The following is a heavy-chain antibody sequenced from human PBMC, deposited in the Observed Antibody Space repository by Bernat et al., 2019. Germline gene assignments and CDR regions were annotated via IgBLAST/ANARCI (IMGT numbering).Heavy chain of an antibody. Sequence: EVQLVESGGGLVKPGGSLRLSCAASGFTFSTYNLNWVRQAPGKGLEWVSSISSRSTSMNYADSVKGRFTISRDDAQNSLFLQMNSLRAEDTAVYYCAMRITPLVHWGQGTLVTVSS. J-gene: IGHJ1*01. CDR2: ISSRSTSM. V-gene: IGHV3-21*01. CDR3: AMRITPLVH. CDR1: GFTFSTYN. D-gene: IGHD5-24*01.